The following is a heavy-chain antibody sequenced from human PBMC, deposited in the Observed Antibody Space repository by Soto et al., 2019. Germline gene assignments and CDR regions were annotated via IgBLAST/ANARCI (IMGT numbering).Heavy chain of an antibody. D-gene: IGHD3-3*01. J-gene: IGHJ3*02. Sequence: EVQLVESGGGLVKPGGSLRLSCAASGFTFSNAWMSWVRQAPGKGLEWVGRIKSKTDGGTTDYAAPVKGRFTISRDDSKNTLYLQMNSLKTEDTAVYYCTTGTDYDFGSGYYTSDAFDIWGQGTMVTVSS. CDR2: IKSKTDGGTT. V-gene: IGHV3-15*01. CDR1: GFTFSNAW. CDR3: TTGTDYDFGSGYYTSDAFDI.